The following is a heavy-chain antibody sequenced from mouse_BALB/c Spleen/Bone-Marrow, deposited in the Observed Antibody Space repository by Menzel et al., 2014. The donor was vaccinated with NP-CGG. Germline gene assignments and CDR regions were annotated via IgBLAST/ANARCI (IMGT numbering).Heavy chain of an antibody. CDR3: ARCGGLRDFDY. D-gene: IGHD2-4*01. CDR1: GYTFTDYV. CDR2: IYPGSGST. J-gene: IGHJ2*01. V-gene: IGHV1-81*01. Sequence: QVQLQQSGPELVKPGASVKMSCKASGYTFTDYVISWVKQRTGQGLEWIGEIYPGSGSTYYNEKFKGMATLTADKSSNTAYMQLSSPTSEDSAVYFCARCGGLRDFDYWGQGTTLTVSS.